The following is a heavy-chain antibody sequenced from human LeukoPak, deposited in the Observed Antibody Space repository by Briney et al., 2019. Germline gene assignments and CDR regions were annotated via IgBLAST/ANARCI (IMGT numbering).Heavy chain of an antibody. V-gene: IGHV3-7*01. J-gene: IGHJ4*02. CDR3: AKDVLEK. CDR2: IQGGGSEK. CDR1: GFTFSGHW. Sequence: GGSLRLSCAAAGFTFSGHWMSWVRQAPGKGLEWVATIQGGGSEKFYVDSVRGRFTISRDDAENSLQLQMNSLRDEDTAVYYCAKDVLEKWGQGTLGSVSS.